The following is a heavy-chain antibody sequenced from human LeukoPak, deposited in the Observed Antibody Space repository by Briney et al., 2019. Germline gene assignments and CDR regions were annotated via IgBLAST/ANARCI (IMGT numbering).Heavy chain of an antibody. CDR3: ARDLRAAAALFDY. D-gene: IGHD6-13*01. Sequence: GGSLRLSCAASGFTFSSYAMHWVRQAPGKGLEWVAVISYDGSNKYYADSVKGRFTISRDNAKNSLYLQMNSLRAEDTAVYYCARDLRAAAALFDYWGQGTLVTVSS. V-gene: IGHV3-30-3*01. CDR2: ISYDGSNK. J-gene: IGHJ4*02. CDR1: GFTFSSYA.